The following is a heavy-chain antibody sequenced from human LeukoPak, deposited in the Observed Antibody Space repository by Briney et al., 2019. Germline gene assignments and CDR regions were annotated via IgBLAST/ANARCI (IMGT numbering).Heavy chain of an antibody. CDR3: AKCSDYYDSSGYYYDY. J-gene: IGHJ4*02. CDR1: GFTFSSYS. Sequence: GGSLRLSCAASGFTFSSYSMNWVRQAPGKGLEWVSYISSSGSTIYYADSVKGRFTISRDNAKNSLYLQMNSLRAEDTAVYYCAKCSDYYDSSGYYYDYWGQGTLVTVSS. CDR2: ISSSGSTI. V-gene: IGHV3-48*04. D-gene: IGHD3-22*01.